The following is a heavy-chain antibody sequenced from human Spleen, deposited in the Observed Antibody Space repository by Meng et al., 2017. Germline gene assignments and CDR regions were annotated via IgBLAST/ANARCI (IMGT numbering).Heavy chain of an antibody. CDR3: AVQEGG. CDR1: GYTFTDYY. D-gene: IGHD3-16*01. V-gene: IGHV1-2*02. Sequence: ASVKVSCKASGYTFTDYYMHWVRQAPGQGLEWMGWINPNSDVTNYAQKFQGRVTMTRDTSISTAYMEMSGLTYDDTAVYYCAVQEGGWGQGTLVTVSS. J-gene: IGHJ4*02. CDR2: INPNSDVT.